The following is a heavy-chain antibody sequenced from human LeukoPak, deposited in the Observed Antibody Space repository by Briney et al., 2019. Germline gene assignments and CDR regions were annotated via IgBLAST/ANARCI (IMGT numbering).Heavy chain of an antibody. CDR3: ARDLYKSYSAHYFDY. V-gene: IGHV3-11*06. Sequence: GGSLRLSCAASGFTFSDYYMSWVRQAPGKGLEWVSYISRSSTYTNYADSVGGRFTISRDNAKNSLYLQMNSLRAEDTAVYYCARDLYKSYSAHYFDYWGQGTLVTVSS. CDR1: GFTFSDYY. D-gene: IGHD4/OR15-4a*01. CDR2: ISRSSTYT. J-gene: IGHJ4*02.